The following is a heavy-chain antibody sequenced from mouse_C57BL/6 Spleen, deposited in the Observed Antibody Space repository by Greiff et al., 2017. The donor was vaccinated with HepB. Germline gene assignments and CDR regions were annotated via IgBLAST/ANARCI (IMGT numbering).Heavy chain of an antibody. D-gene: IGHD2-3*01. Sequence: QVQLQQPGAELVKPGASVKMSCKASGYTFTSYWITWVKQRPGQGLEWIGDIYPGSGSTNYNEKFKGKATVTVDTSSSTAYVQLSSLTSEDPAVYYCGRGYDGYAMDYWGQGTSVTVSS. CDR3: GRGYDGYAMDY. CDR2: IYPGSGST. J-gene: IGHJ4*01. V-gene: IGHV1-55*01. CDR1: GYTFTSYW.